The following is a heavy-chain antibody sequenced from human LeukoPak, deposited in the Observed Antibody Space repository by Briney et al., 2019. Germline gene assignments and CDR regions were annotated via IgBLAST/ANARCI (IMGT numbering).Heavy chain of an antibody. J-gene: IGHJ5*02. D-gene: IGHD3-3*01. CDR1: GGTFSSYA. CDR2: MNPNSGNT. CDR3: ARAPLRFLEWYLNWFDP. Sequence: ASVKVSCKASGGTFSSYAISWVRQAPGQGLEWMGWMNPNSGNTGYAQKFQGRVTITRNTSISTAYMELSSLRSEDTAVYYCARAPLRFLEWYLNWFDPWGQGTLVTVSS. V-gene: IGHV1-8*03.